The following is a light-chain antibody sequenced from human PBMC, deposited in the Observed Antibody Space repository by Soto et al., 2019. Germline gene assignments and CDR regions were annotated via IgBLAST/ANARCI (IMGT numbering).Light chain of an antibody. CDR3: SSFTSSGTLL. Sequence: QSVLTQAASVSGSPGQSITISCTGTSSDVGGYHYVSWYQQHPGKAPKLMIYEVSNWPSGVSYRFSGSKSGNTASLTISGLQAEDEADYYCSSFTSSGTLLFGGGTKLTVL. J-gene: IGLJ2*01. CDR2: EVS. CDR1: SSDVGGYHY. V-gene: IGLV2-14*01.